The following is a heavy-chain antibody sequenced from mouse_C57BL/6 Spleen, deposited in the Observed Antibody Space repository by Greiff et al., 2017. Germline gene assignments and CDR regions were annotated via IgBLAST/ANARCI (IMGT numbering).Heavy chain of an antibody. J-gene: IGHJ4*01. CDR3: AKSDYDEGYAMDY. CDR2: ITPGRGGT. V-gene: IGHV1-54*01. D-gene: IGHD2-4*01. Sequence: QVQLQQSGAELVRPGTSVKVSCQASGYAFTNYLIEWVKQRPGQGLEWIGVITPGRGGTNYNEKFKGKATLTEEKSSRTAYMQLRSLTTEDSAVYFGAKSDYDEGYAMDYWGQGTSVTVSS. CDR1: GYAFTNYL.